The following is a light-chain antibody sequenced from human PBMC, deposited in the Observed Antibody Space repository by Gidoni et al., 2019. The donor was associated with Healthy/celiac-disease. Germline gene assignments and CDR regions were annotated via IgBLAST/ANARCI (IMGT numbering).Light chain of an antibody. CDR1: QSLLHSNGYNY. CDR2: LGS. CDR3: MQALQTLLT. Sequence: DIVMTQSPLSLPVTPGEPASISCRSSQSLLHSNGYNYLDWYLQKPGQSPQLLIYLGSNRASGVPERFRGSGSGTDFTLKISRVEAEDVGVYYCMQALQTLLTFGGGTKVEIK. V-gene: IGKV2-28*01. J-gene: IGKJ4*01.